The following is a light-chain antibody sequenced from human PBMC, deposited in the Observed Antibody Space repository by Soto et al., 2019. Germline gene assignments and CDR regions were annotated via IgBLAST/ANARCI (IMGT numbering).Light chain of an antibody. CDR3: QQYNSYPWT. CDR2: DAS. J-gene: IGKJ1*01. V-gene: IGKV1-5*01. Sequence: DIQMTQSRSTLSASVGERVTITCRASQSISRWVAWYQQKSGKAPNLLIYDASTLESGVPSRFSGSGSETEFTLTISGLQPDDIATYYCQQYNSYPWTFGQGTKVDIK. CDR1: QSISRW.